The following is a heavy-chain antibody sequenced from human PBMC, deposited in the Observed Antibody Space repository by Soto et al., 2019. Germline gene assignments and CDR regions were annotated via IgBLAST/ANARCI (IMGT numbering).Heavy chain of an antibody. CDR3: ARAHRACTRCYLGGVAYYYGMDV. J-gene: IGHJ6*02. D-gene: IGHD2-2*01. V-gene: IGHV1-69*01. CDR1: GGTFSSYA. CDR2: IIPIFGTA. Sequence: QVQLVQSGAEVKKPGSSVKVSCKASGGTFSSYAISWVRQAPGQGLEWMGGIIPIFGTANYAQKFQGRVTITADESTSTAYMELSSLRSEDTAVYYCARAHRACTRCYLGGVAYYYGMDVWGQGTTVTVSS.